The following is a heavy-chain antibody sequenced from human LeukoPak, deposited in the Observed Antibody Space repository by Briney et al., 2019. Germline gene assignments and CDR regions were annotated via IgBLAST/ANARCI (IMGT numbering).Heavy chain of an antibody. CDR3: STDKSPRSSSWYFDN. V-gene: IGHV3-7*01. Sequence: GGSLRLSCAASGFTFSNYWMSWVRQAPGKGLEWVANINHDGSLKYYVDSVKGRYTISRDNSKNTLYLHMNSLRDEDTAVYYCSTDKSPRSSSWYFDNWGQGILVTVSS. J-gene: IGHJ4*02. CDR2: INHDGSLK. D-gene: IGHD6-13*01. CDR1: GFTFSNYW.